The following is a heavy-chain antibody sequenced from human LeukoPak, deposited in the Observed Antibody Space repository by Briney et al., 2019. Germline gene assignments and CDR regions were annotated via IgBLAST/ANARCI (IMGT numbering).Heavy chain of an antibody. CDR2: IYTSGST. Sequence: SETLSLTCTVSGGSISSYHWSWIRQPAGKGLEWIGRIYTSGSTNYNPSLKSRVTMSVDTSKNQFSLKLSSVTAADTAVYYCARDRDYCSSTSCYYNWFDPWGQGTLVTVSS. CDR1: GGSISSYH. D-gene: IGHD2-2*01. V-gene: IGHV4-4*07. CDR3: ARDRDYCSSTSCYYNWFDP. J-gene: IGHJ5*02.